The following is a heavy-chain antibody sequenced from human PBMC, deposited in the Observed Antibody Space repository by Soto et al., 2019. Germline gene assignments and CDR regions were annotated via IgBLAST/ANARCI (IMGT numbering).Heavy chain of an antibody. D-gene: IGHD6-6*01. J-gene: IGHJ6*02. CDR1: GYSFTSYW. V-gene: IGHV5-10-1*01. CDR3: ARLVEYSSSYYYYGMDV. Sequence: GESLKISCKGSGYSFTSYWISWVRQMPGKGLEWIGRIDPSDSYTNYSPSFQGHVTISADKSISTAYLQWSSLKASDTAMYYCARLVEYSSSYYYYGMDVWGQGTTVTVSS. CDR2: IDPSDSYT.